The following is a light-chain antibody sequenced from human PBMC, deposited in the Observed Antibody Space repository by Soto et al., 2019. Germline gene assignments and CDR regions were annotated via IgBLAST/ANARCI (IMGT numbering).Light chain of an antibody. CDR1: QSISSN. Sequence: EIVMTQSPATLSVSPGERATLSCRASQSISSNLAWYQQRPGQAPRLLIYAASTGATGVPDRFSGSGSGTEFTLTISSLQSEDFAIYYCQQYLNWPRTFGQGTKVEIK. V-gene: IGKV3-15*01. CDR3: QQYLNWPRT. J-gene: IGKJ1*01. CDR2: AAS.